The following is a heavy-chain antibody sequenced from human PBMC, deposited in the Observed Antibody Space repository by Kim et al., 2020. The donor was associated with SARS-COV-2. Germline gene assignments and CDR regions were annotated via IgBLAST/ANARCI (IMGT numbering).Heavy chain of an antibody. D-gene: IGHD1-1*01. CDR3: AKQLGSGVFDI. J-gene: IGHJ3*02. CDR1: GFNFNIYA. CDR2: ISGSGGGT. Sequence: GGSLRLSCAASGFNFNIYAMHWVRQAPGKGLEWVSGISGSGGGTYYSDSVKGRFTISRDNSKNTLYVQMNSLRADDTAVYYCAKQLGSGVFDIWGQGTLVTVSS. V-gene: IGHV3-23*01.